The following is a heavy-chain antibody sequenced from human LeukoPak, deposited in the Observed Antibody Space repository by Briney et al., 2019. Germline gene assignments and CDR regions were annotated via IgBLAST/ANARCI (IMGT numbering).Heavy chain of an antibody. V-gene: IGHV3-48*03. D-gene: IGHD1-26*01. Sequence: PGGSLRLSCAASEFPFSSYEMNWVRQAPGKGLEWVSYIGASGGPTFYADSVKGRFTISRDNAKNSLYLQMNSLRAEDTALYYCARMGGGGYYFDYWGQGTLVTVSS. CDR2: IGASGGPT. CDR3: ARMGGGGYYFDY. J-gene: IGHJ4*02. CDR1: EFPFSSYE.